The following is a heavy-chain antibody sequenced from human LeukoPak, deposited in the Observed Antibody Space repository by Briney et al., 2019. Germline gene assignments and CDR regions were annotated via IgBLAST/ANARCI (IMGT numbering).Heavy chain of an antibody. CDR1: GFTVSTNY. V-gene: IGHV3-53*01. CDR2: INTGGYT. CDR3: ARESGSYLQ. D-gene: IGHD1-26*01. J-gene: IGHJ4*02. Sequence: GGSLRLSCAASGFTVSTNYMTWVRQAPGKGLDWVSIINTGGYTYYIDSVKGRFTISRDKSKNTLYLQMTFLNVEDTAVYYCARESGSYLQWGQGTLITVSS.